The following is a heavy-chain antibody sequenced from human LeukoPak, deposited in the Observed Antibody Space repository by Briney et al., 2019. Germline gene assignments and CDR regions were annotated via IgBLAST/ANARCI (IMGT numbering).Heavy chain of an antibody. D-gene: IGHD5-12*01. Sequence: PSQTLSLTCAISGDSVSSNSAAWNWIRQSPSRGLEWLGMTYYRSKWYNDYALSVESRININVDTSKNQFSLQLNSVSPEDTALYYCAREPGGAGYSGYDPFDYWGQGTLVTVSS. V-gene: IGHV6-1*01. CDR2: TYYRSKWYN. CDR1: GDSVSSNSAA. CDR3: AREPGGAGYSGYDPFDY. J-gene: IGHJ4*02.